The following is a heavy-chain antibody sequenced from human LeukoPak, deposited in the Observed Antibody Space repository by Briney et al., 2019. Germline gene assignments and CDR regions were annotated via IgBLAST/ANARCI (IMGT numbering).Heavy chain of an antibody. J-gene: IGHJ4*02. V-gene: IGHV1-69*06. CDR3: ETERTPIYFDY. CDR2: IIPIFGAA. Sequence: SVTVSYTASAGTFSSYAISWVRQAPGQGLEWMGGIIPIFGAANYAQKFQGRVTITADKSTSTAYMELSSLRSEDTAVYYCETERTPIYFDYWGQGTLVTVSS. CDR1: AGTFSSYA.